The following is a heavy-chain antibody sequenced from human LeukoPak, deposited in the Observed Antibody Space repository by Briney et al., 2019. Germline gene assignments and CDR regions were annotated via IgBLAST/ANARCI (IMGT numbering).Heavy chain of an antibody. CDR2: IDTDGSFT. CDR1: GFTFSSYW. V-gene: IGHV3-74*01. Sequence: SGGSLRLSCAASGFTFSSYWMHWVRQAPGNGLVWVSRIDTDGSFTSYADSVRGRFTISRDNAKNTLYLQMSSLRAEDTAVYYCIRGTVGAPGNDYWGQGTLVTVSS. D-gene: IGHD1-26*01. J-gene: IGHJ4*02. CDR3: IRGTVGAPGNDY.